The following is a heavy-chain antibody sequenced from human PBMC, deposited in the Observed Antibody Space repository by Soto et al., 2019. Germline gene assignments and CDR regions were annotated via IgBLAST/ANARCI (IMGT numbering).Heavy chain of an antibody. CDR1: GGTFRNYP. J-gene: IGHJ4*02. V-gene: IGHV1-69*02. CDR3: ARGPLVVLNYFES. Sequence: QVRLVQSGTEVKKPGSSVKVSCKASGGTFRNYPINWVRQAPGQGLEWMGSIFPLTDIPDYAQNFQARLTISADKSTSTAYMELSRLTSDDTAMYFCARGPLVVLNYFESWGQGTLVTVSS. CDR2: IFPLTDIP.